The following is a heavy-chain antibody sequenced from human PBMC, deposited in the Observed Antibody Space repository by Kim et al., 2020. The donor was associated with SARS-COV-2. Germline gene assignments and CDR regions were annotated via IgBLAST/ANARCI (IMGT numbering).Heavy chain of an antibody. CDR1: GGSFSGYY. D-gene: IGHD2-15*01. CDR2: INHSGST. Sequence: SETLSLTCAVYGGSFSGYYWSWIRQPPGKGLEWIGEINHSGSTNYNPSLKSRVTISVDTSKNQFSLKLSSVTAADTAVYYCARGIARSYYYYYYYMDVWGKGTTVTVSS. CDR3: ARGIARSYYYYYYYMDV. V-gene: IGHV4-34*01. J-gene: IGHJ6*03.